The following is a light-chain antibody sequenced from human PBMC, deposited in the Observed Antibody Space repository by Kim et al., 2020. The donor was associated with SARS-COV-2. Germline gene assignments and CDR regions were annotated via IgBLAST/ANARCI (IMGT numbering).Light chain of an antibody. Sequence: GQSSTISCTGTSSDVGSYNLVSWYQQNPGKAPKLMIYEVSKRPSGVSNRFSGSKSGNTASLTISGLQAEDEADYYCCSYAGSSTWVFGGGTKLTVL. CDR2: EVS. CDR1: SSDVGSYNL. J-gene: IGLJ3*02. CDR3: CSYAGSSTWV. V-gene: IGLV2-23*02.